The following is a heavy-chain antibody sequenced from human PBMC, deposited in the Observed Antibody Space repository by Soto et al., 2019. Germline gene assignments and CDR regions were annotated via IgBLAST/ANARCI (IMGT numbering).Heavy chain of an antibody. CDR1: GFTFSDYY. CDR2: ISTSGSTI. J-gene: IGHJ5*02. CDR3: ARGVVADGYWFDP. Sequence: PGGSLRLSCAASGFTFSDYYMSWIRQAPGKGLEWVSYISTSGSTIYYADSVKGRFTIARDNAKNALYLQMNSLRAEDTAVYYCARGVVADGYWFDPWGQGTLVTVSS. V-gene: IGHV3-11*01. D-gene: IGHD2-15*01.